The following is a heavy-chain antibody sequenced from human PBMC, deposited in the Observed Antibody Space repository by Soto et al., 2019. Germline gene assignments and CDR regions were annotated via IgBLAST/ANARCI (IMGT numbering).Heavy chain of an antibody. CDR1: GYSFTSYH. CDR2: INPSGGSA. Sequence: ASGKVSCKASGYSFTSYHMHWIRQAPGQGLEWMGIINPSGGSASYAQRFQGRVTMTRDTSTSTVYMEVSGLRSEDTAVYYCARDHYGSGSYVVYWGQGTLVTV. V-gene: IGHV1-46*01. D-gene: IGHD3-10*01. J-gene: IGHJ4*02. CDR3: ARDHYGSGSYVVY.